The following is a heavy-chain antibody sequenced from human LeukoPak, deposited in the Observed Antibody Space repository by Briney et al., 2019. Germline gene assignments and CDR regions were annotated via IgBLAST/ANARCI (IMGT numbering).Heavy chain of an antibody. CDR2: FDPEDGET. CDR3: ARTPHYCSGGSCYFDVFDI. Sequence: ASVKVSCKVSGYTLTELSMHWVRQAPGKGLEWMGGFDPEDGETIYAQKFQGRVTMTEDTSTSTAYMELRSLRSDDTAVYYCARTPHYCSGGSCYFDVFDIWGQGTMVTVSS. D-gene: IGHD2-15*01. J-gene: IGHJ3*02. V-gene: IGHV1-24*01. CDR1: GYTLTELS.